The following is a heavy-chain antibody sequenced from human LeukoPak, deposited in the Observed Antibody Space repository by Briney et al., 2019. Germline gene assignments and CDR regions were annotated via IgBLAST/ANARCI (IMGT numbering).Heavy chain of an antibody. CDR3: ARRRGYDILTGYHRAYYFDY. CDR2: INHSGST. CDR1: GGSFSGYY. J-gene: IGHJ4*02. D-gene: IGHD3-9*01. Sequence: PSETLSLTCAVYGGSFSGYYWSWIRQPPGKGLGWIGEINHSGSTNYNPSLKSRVTMSVDTSKNQFSLKLSSVTAADTAVYYCARRRGYDILTGYHRAYYFDYWGQGTLVTVSS. V-gene: IGHV4-34*01.